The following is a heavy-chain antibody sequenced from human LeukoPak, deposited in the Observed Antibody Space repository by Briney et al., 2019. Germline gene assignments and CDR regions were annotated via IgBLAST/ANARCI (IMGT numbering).Heavy chain of an antibody. D-gene: IGHD4-17*01. Sequence: GGSLRLSCAASGFTFDHFAIHWVRQAPGKGLECVSLISGDGGATSYADSVKGRFTISRDNSKDSLYLQMNSLRTEDTALYYCAKSYGSYHYYAMDIWGQGTTVTVSS. CDR3: AKSYGSYHYYAMDI. CDR1: GFTFDHFA. J-gene: IGHJ6*02. V-gene: IGHV3-43*02. CDR2: ISGDGGAT.